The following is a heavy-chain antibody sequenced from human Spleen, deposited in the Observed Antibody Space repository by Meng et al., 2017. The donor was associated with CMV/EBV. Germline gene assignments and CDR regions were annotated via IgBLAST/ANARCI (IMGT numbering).Heavy chain of an antibody. Sequence: SETLSLTCAVSGGSISSSNWWSWVRQPPGKGLEWIGEIYHSGSTNYNPSLKSRVTISVDKSKNQCSLKLSSVTAADTAVYYCARDFLSASGSYNYYYYGMDVWGQGTTVTVSS. CDR3: ARDFLSASGSYNYYYYGMDV. CDR2: IYHSGST. V-gene: IGHV4-4*02. J-gene: IGHJ6*02. CDR1: GGSISSSNW. D-gene: IGHD1-26*01.